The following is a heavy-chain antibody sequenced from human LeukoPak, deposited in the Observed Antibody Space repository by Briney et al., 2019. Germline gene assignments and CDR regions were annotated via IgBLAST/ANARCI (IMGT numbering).Heavy chain of an antibody. V-gene: IGHV3-7*01. D-gene: IGHD2-15*01. CDR2: INQESTET. J-gene: IGHJ4*02. CDR3: AREVDRSFGY. Sequence: GGSLRLSCAASGFRFTGFWMSWVRQAPGKGPEWVANINQESTETYYVDSVRGRFTISRDNAKNSLSLQMNSLRVEDTAVYYCAREVDRSFGYCGQGNLVTVSS. CDR1: GFRFTGFW.